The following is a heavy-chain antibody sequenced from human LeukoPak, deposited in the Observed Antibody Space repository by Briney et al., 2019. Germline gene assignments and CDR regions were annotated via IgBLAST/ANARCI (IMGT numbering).Heavy chain of an antibody. D-gene: IGHD3-3*01. CDR3: TRDFDFSSAI. Sequence: GGSLRLSCAASGFTFSSYAMSWVRQAPGKGLVWVSRISPDGSTTGHADSVKGRFTTSRDNAKNTLFLQMNSLRAEDTAVYYCTRDFDFSSAIWGQGTLVTVSS. CDR1: GFTFSSYA. J-gene: IGHJ4*02. CDR2: ISPDGSTT. V-gene: IGHV3-74*01.